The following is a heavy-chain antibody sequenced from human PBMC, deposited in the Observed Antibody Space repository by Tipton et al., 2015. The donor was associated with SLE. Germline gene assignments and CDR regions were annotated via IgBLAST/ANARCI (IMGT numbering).Heavy chain of an antibody. Sequence: SLRLSCAASGFTFSSYSMNWVRQAPGKGLEWVSGINWNGGSTGYADSVKGRFTISRDNAKNSLYLQMNSLTAEDTAVYYCVRGYLMTLDYWGQGALVTVSS. CDR1: GFTFSSYS. D-gene: IGHD2-2*02. CDR2: INWNGGST. CDR3: VRGYLMTLDY. J-gene: IGHJ4*02. V-gene: IGHV3-20*04.